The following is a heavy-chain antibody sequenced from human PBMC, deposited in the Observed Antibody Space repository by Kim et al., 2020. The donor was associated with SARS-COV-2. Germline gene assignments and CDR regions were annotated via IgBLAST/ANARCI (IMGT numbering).Heavy chain of an antibody. CDR3: ASPRGNYYGSGSYFDPLDY. V-gene: IGHV3-30*01. J-gene: IGHJ4*02. D-gene: IGHD3-10*01. Sequence: GRFTIARDNSKNTLYLQMNSLRAEDTAVYYWASPRGNYYGSGSYFDPLDYWGQGTLVTVSS.